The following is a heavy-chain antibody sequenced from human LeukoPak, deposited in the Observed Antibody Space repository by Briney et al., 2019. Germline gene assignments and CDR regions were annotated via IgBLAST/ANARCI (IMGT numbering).Heavy chain of an antibody. CDR1: GGSISSSNW. J-gene: IGHJ6*03. D-gene: IGHD6-19*01. CDR3: ASAVAGFYYCYYMDV. V-gene: IGHV4-4*02. CDR2: IYHSGST. Sequence: SGTLSLTCAVSGGSISSSNWWSWVRQPPGKGLEWIGEIYHSGSTNYNPSLKSRVTISVDRSKNQFSLKLSSVTAADTAVYYCASAVAGFYYCYYMDVWGKGTTVTVSS.